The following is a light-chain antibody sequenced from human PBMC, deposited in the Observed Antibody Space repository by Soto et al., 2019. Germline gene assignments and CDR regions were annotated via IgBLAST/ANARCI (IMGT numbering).Light chain of an antibody. CDR2: KAS. Sequence: DIQMTQSPSTLSASVGDRVTITCRASQSISTWLAWYQQKPGKTPKVLIYKASTLDSGVPTRFSGSGSGTEFTLTISSLQPDDFAIYYCLQYNTFTRTFGQGTRVEIK. V-gene: IGKV1-5*03. CDR3: LQYNTFTRT. CDR1: QSISTW. J-gene: IGKJ1*01.